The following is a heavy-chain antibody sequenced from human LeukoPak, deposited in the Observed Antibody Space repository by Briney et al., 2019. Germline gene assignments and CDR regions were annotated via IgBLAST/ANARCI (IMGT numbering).Heavy chain of an antibody. CDR2: IYHSGST. Sequence: SETLSLTCAVSGYSISSGYYWGWIRQPPGKGLEWIGSIYHSGSTYYNPSLKSRVTISVDTSKNQFSLKLSSVTAADTAVYYCARDRTDYYDSSGYYHPFDYCGQGTLVTVSS. V-gene: IGHV4-38-2*02. D-gene: IGHD3-22*01. CDR3: ARDRTDYYDSSGYYHPFDY. J-gene: IGHJ4*02. CDR1: GYSISSGYY.